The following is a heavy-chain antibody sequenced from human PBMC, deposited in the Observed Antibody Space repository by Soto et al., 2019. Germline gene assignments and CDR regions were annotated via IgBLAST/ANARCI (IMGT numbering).Heavy chain of an antibody. CDR2: IYWNDDK. J-gene: IGHJ4*02. V-gene: IGHV2-5*01. D-gene: IGHD3-16*01. CDR1: GFSVSARGVG. Sequence: SGPTLVNPTQTLTLTCTLSGFSVSARGVGVGWIRQPPGKALEWLGIIYWNDDKQYNPSLKSRLAITKDTSKNQVVVTMTNLDPADTATYYCVHSPWGAAPDYWGQGTVVTVSP. CDR3: VHSPWGAAPDY.